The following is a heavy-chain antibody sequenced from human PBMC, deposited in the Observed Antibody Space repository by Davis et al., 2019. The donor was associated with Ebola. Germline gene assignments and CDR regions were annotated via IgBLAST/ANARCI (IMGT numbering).Heavy chain of an antibody. CDR3: ARTSIVGTTTTASDI. Sequence: ASVKVSCKASGYTFKNYAMTWVRQASGQGLEWMGWISAYNGNTNYAQILQGRVTMTTDTSTGTAYMELRSLRSDDTAVYFCARTSIVGTTTTASDIWGQGTNVTVSS. CDR1: GYTFKNYA. CDR2: ISAYNGNT. V-gene: IGHV1-18*01. D-gene: IGHD1-26*01. J-gene: IGHJ3*02.